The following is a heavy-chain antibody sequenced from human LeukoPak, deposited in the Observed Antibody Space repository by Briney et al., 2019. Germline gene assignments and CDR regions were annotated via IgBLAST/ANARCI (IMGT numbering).Heavy chain of an antibody. CDR1: GFTFSSYG. D-gene: IGHD2-2*01. CDR3: ARIRGTSDY. V-gene: IGHV3-30*03. J-gene: IGHJ4*02. Sequence: PGGSLRLSCAASGFTFSSYGMHWVRQAPGKGLEWVAVISYDGSNKYYADSVKGRFTISRDNAKNSLYLQMNSLRAEDTAVYYCARIRGTSDYWGQGTLVTVSS. CDR2: ISYDGSNK.